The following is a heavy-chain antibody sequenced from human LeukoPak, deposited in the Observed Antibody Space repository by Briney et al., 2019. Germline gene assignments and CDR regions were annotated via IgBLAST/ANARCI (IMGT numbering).Heavy chain of an antibody. CDR3: ARTGRFLEWASDY. V-gene: IGHV4-61*01. D-gene: IGHD3-3*01. J-gene: IGHJ4*02. CDR2: VDYSGST. Sequence: SETLSLTCIVSGASVTSGSFYWSWIRQPPGKGLEWIGCVDYSGSTNYNPSLRGRVTISLDTPNKQFSLKLTSMTAADTAVYYCARTGRFLEWASDYWGQGTLVTVSS. CDR1: GASVTSGSFY.